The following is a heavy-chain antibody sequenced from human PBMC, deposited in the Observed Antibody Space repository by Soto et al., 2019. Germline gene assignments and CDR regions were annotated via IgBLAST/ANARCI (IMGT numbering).Heavy chain of an antibody. CDR1: GYTFITYA. CDR3: ARPVSGGNYFFDY. Sequence: GASVKVSCKASGYTFITYAMHWVRQAPGQGLEWMGWINAGDGNTKYSQKFQGRVTITRDTSASTAYMELSSLRSEDTAVYYCARPVSGGNYFFDYWGQGTLVTVSS. J-gene: IGHJ4*02. V-gene: IGHV1-3*01. D-gene: IGHD1-1*01. CDR2: INAGDGNT.